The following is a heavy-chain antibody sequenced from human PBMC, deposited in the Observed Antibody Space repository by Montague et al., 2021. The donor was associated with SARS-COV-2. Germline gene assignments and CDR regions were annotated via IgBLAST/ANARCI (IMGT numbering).Heavy chain of an antibody. CDR2: MYARGRT. CDR1: GVAINTFH. V-gene: IGHV4-4*07. J-gene: IGHJ6*02. CDR3: ARDMSSGDGMDV. D-gene: IGHD3-22*01. Sequence: SETLSLTCTVSGVAINTFHWSWIRQPAGKGLEWIGRMYARGRTDYSPSLKSRVTMSVDTSKNRLSMRLKSVTAADTAVYYCARDMSSGDGMDVWGQGTTVTVS.